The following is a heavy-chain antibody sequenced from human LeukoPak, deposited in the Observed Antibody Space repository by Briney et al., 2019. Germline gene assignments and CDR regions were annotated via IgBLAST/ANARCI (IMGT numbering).Heavy chain of an antibody. D-gene: IGHD3-22*01. V-gene: IGHV4-61*02. Sequence: SRTLSLTCTVSVGSISSGSYYWSWIRQPAGKGLEWIGRIYTSGSTNYNPSLTIRATIPVDTPKNQCSLKLSPMPAADTAVHYCARHNSGYYSFWGQGTLVTVSS. J-gene: IGHJ4*02. CDR1: VGSISSGSYY. CDR2: IYTSGST. CDR3: ARHNSGYYSF.